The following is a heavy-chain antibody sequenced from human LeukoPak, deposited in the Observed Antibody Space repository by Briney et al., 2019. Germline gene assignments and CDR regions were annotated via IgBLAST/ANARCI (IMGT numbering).Heavy chain of an antibody. D-gene: IGHD2-2*01. CDR1: GGSFSGYY. CDR2: INHSGST. CDR3: AREPADNWFDP. J-gene: IGHJ5*02. V-gene: IGHV4-34*01. Sequence: PSETLSLTCAVYGGSFSGYYWSWIRQPPGKGLEWIGEINHSGSTNYNPSLKSRVTISVDTSKNQFSLKLSSVTAADTAVYYCAREPADNWFDPWGQGTLVTVSS.